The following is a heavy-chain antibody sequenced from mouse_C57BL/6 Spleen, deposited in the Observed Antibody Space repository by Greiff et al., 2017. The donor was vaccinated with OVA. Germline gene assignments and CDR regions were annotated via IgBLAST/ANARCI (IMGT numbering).Heavy chain of an antibody. J-gene: IGHJ1*03. D-gene: IGHD1-1*01. CDR3: ARKGDYYGSSDWYFDV. V-gene: IGHV1-55*01. CDR2: IYPGSGST. Sequence: QVHVKQPGAELVKPGASVKMSCKASGYTFTSYWITWVKQRPGQGLEWIGDIYPGSGSTNYNEKFKSKATLPVDTSSSTAYMQLSSLTSEDSAVYYCARKGDYYGSSDWYFDVWGTGTTVTVSS. CDR1: GYTFTSYW.